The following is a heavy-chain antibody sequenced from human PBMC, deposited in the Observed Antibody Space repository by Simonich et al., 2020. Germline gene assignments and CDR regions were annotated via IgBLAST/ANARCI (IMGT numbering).Heavy chain of an antibody. D-gene: IGHD7-27*01. CDR3: AREDLTGDAFDI. V-gene: IGHV3-30*07. CDR1: GFTFSSYA. Sequence: QVQLVESGGGVVQPGRSLRLSCAASGFTFSSYAMHWVRQAPGMGQVWVAVISYDGSNKYYADSVQGRFTISRDNSKNTLYLQMNSLRAEDTAVYYCAREDLTGDAFDIWGQGTMVTVSS. J-gene: IGHJ3*02. CDR2: ISYDGSNK.